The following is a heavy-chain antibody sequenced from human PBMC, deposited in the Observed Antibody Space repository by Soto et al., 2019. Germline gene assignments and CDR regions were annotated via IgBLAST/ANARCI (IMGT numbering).Heavy chain of an antibody. Sequence: PSETLSLTCAVSGGSISSGGYSWSWIRQPPGKGLEWIGYIYHSGSTYYNPSLKSRVTISVDRSKNQFSLKLSSVTAADTAVYYCATPYYWNEALEIWGYGKRVTVSS. CDR3: ATPYYWNEALEI. CDR1: GGSISSGGYS. J-gene: IGHJ3*02. CDR2: IYHSGST. V-gene: IGHV4-30-2*01. D-gene: IGHD1-20*01.